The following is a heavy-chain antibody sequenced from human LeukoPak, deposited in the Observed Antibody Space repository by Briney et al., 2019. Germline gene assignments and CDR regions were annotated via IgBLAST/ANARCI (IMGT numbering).Heavy chain of an antibody. CDR3: ARARSGSTGRRDAFDI. Sequence: ASVKVSCKASGYTFTGYYMHWVRQAPGQGLEWMGWISPNSGGTNYAQKFQGRVTMTRDTSISTAYMELSRLRSDDTAVYYCARARSGSTGRRDAFDIWGQGTMVTVSS. CDR2: ISPNSGGT. CDR1: GYTFTGYY. V-gene: IGHV1-2*02. D-gene: IGHD1-26*01. J-gene: IGHJ3*02.